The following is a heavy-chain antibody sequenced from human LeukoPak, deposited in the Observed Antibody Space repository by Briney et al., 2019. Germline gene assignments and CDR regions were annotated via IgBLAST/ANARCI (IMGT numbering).Heavy chain of an antibody. V-gene: IGHV3-21*04. J-gene: IGHJ4*02. Sequence: GGSLRLSCATSGFTFSNYWMNWVRQAPGKGLEWVSSISSSSSYIYYADSVKGRFTISRDNSKNTLYLQMNSLRAEDTAVYYCAKVESWSSSGGDFDYWGQGTLVTVSS. CDR3: AKVESWSSSGGDFDY. D-gene: IGHD6-6*01. CDR1: GFTFSNYW. CDR2: ISSSSSYI.